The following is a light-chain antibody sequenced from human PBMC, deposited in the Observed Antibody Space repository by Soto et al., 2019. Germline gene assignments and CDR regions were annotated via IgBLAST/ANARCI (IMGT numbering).Light chain of an antibody. Sequence: QSALTQPASVSVSPGQSITISCTGTSSDVVGYNYVSWYQQHPGKAPKLMIYDVSNRPSGVSNRFSGSKSGNTASLTISGLQAEDGADYYCSSYTSSSTLLYVFGTGTKLTVL. J-gene: IGLJ1*01. CDR1: SSDVVGYNY. CDR3: SSYTSSSTLLYV. V-gene: IGLV2-14*01. CDR2: DVS.